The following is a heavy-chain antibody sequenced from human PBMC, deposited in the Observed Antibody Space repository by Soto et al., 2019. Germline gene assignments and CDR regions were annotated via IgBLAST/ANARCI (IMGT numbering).Heavy chain of an antibody. CDR3: ARAWRFSSIRWNWFDP. Sequence: QVQLVQSGAEVKKPGSSVKVSCKASGGTFSSYAISWVRQAPGQGLEWMGGIIPIFGTANYAQKFQGRVTITXXEXTXXAYMELSRLRSEDTAVYYCARAWRFSSIRWNWFDPWGQGTLVTVSS. CDR2: IIPIFGTA. V-gene: IGHV1-69*05. J-gene: IGHJ5*02. D-gene: IGHD3-3*01. CDR1: GGTFSSYA.